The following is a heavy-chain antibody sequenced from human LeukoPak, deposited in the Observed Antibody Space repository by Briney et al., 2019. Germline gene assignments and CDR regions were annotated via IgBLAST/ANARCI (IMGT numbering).Heavy chain of an antibody. J-gene: IGHJ5*02. Sequence: GASVKVSCKASGYTFTGYYMHWVRQAPGQGLEWMGWINPNSGGTNYAQKFQGRVPMTRDTSISTAYMELSRLRSDDTAVYYCARVFRYCSGGSCYWFDPWGQGTLVTVSS. CDR1: GYTFTGYY. CDR3: ARVFRYCSGGSCYWFDP. CDR2: INPNSGGT. D-gene: IGHD2-15*01. V-gene: IGHV1-2*02.